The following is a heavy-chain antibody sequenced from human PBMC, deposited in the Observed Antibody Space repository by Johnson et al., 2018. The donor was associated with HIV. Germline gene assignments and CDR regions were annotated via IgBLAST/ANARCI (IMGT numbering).Heavy chain of an antibody. CDR2: ISSNGGST. CDR1: GFTFSSYA. J-gene: IGHJ3*02. Sequence: VQLVESGGGVVQPGGSLRLSCAASGFTFSSYAMHWVRQAPGKGLEYVSAISSNGGSTYYANSVKGRFTISRDNSKNTLYLQMNSLRAEDTAVYHCAREGAWEVRPGAFDIWGQGTTVTVSS. CDR3: AREGAWEVRPGAFDI. D-gene: IGHD1-26*01. V-gene: IGHV3-64*01.